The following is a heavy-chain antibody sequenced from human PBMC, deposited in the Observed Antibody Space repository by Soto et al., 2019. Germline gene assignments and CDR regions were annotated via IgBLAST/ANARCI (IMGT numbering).Heavy chain of an antibody. Sequence: ESGPTLVNPTETLTLTCTVSGFSLSNARMGVSWIRQPPGKALEWLAHIFSNDEKSYSTSLKSRLTISKDTSKSQVVLTMTNMDPVDTATYYCARSQRITIFGVAPGMDVWGQGTTVTVSS. J-gene: IGHJ6*02. D-gene: IGHD3-3*01. CDR3: ARSQRITIFGVAPGMDV. CDR1: GFSLSNARMG. CDR2: IFSNDEK. V-gene: IGHV2-26*01.